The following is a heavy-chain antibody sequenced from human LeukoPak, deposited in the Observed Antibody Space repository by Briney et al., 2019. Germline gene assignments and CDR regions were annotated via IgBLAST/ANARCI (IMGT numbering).Heavy chain of an antibody. Sequence: SETLSLTCSVSGGSITKYYWSWIRQPPGKGLEWIGYIYHSGSTYYNPSLKSRVTISVDRSKNQFSLKLSSVTAADTAVYYCARGGDSSSWSERNFDYWGQGTLVTVSS. CDR2: IYHSGST. CDR3: ARGGDSSSWSERNFDY. J-gene: IGHJ4*02. CDR1: GGSITKYY. D-gene: IGHD6-13*01. V-gene: IGHV4-59*12.